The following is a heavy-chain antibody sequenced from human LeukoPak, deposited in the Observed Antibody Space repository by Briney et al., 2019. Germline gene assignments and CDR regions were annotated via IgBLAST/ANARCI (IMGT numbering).Heavy chain of an antibody. Sequence: ASVKVSCKASGYTFTSYDIIWVRQAPGQGLEWMGWMNPNSGHTGYAQKFQGRVTMTRTTSISTAYMELTSLTSEDSAVYYWARSIVGVRKRNDYWGQGTLVTVSS. J-gene: IGHJ4*02. D-gene: IGHD1-26*01. V-gene: IGHV1-8*01. CDR2: MNPNSGHT. CDR1: GYTFTSYD. CDR3: ARSIVGVRKRNDY.